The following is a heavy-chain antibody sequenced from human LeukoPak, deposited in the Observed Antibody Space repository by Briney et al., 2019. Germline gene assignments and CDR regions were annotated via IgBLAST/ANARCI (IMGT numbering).Heavy chain of an antibody. CDR3: ARRYCSSTSCTLDY. D-gene: IGHD2-2*01. V-gene: IGHV3-48*03. Sequence: GGSLRLSCAASGFTFSTYEMNWVRQAPGRGLEWVSYISSGGSTTYYADSVKGRLTISRDNAKNSLYLQMNNLRGDDTAVYYCARRYCSSTSCTLDYWGQGTQVTVAS. CDR1: GFTFSTYE. CDR2: ISSGGSTT. J-gene: IGHJ4*02.